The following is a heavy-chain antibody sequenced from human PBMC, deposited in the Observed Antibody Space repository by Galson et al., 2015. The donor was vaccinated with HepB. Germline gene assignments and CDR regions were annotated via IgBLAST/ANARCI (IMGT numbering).Heavy chain of an antibody. CDR2: IIPIFGIA. CDR3: ARASVVVITQRYFDL. CDR1: GYTFTSYY. D-gene: IGHD3-22*01. J-gene: IGHJ2*01. Sequence: SVKVSCKASGYTFTSYYMHWVRQAPGQGLEWMGGIIPIFGIANYAQKFQGRVTITADESTSTAYMELSSLRSEDTAVYYCARASVVVITQRYFDLWGRGTLVTISS. V-gene: IGHV1-69*13.